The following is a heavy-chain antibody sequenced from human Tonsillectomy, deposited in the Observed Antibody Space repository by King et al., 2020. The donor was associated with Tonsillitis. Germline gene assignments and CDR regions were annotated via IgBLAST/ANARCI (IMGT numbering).Heavy chain of an antibody. D-gene: IGHD2-15*01. J-gene: IGHJ6*02. V-gene: IGHV3-11*01. CDR2: ISSSGSTI. Sequence: VQLVESGGGLVKPGGSLRLSCAASGFTFSDYYMSWIRQAPGKGLEWVSYISSSGSTIYYADSVKGRFTISRDKAKNSLYLQMNSLRAEDTAVYYCASADRMVAAYYYYGMDVWGQGTTVTVSS. CDR1: GFTFSDYY. CDR3: ASADRMVAAYYYYGMDV.